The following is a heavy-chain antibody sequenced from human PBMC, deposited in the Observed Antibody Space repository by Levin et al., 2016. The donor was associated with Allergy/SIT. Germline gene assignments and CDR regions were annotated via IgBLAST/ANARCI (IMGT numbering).Heavy chain of an antibody. CDR3: ARDREWRYYYGMDV. CDR2: ISAYNGNT. Sequence: ASVKVSCKASGYTFTSYGISWVRQAPGQGLEWMGWISAYNGNTNYAQKLQGRVTMTTDTSTSTAYMELRSLRSDDTAVYYCARDREWRYYYGMDVWGQGTTVTVSS. CDR1: GYTFTSYG. D-gene: IGHD3-3*01. J-gene: IGHJ6*02. V-gene: IGHV1-18*01.